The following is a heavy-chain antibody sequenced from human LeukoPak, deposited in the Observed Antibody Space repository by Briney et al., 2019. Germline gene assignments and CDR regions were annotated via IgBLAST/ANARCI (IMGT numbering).Heavy chain of an antibody. V-gene: IGHV1-18*01. D-gene: IGHD2-2*01. CDR2: ISTYNGNT. CDR1: GYTFTSYA. J-gene: IGHJ4*02. Sequence: ASVKVSCKASGYTFTSYAITWVRQAPGQGLEWMGWISTYNGNTNYAQKLQGRVTMTTDTSTSTAYMELRSLRSDDTAVYYCARVRGRGRQLLPWGQGTLVTVSS. CDR3: ARVRGRGRQLLP.